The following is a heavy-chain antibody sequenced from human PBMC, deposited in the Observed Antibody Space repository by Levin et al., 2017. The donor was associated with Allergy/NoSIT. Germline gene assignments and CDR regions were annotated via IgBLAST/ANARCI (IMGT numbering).Heavy chain of an antibody. V-gene: IGHV4-59*01. CDR3: ARASREIIGGMDI. J-gene: IGHJ6*02. CDR1: GGSTSGYY. CDR2: IYYTGST. Sequence: PSETLSLTCSVSGGSTSGYYWTWIRQPPGKGLEWIGYIYYTGSTNYNPSLKSRVTISVDASKFSLKVNSVTAADTALYYCARASREIIGGMDIWGQGTTVTVSS. D-gene: IGHD3-10*01.